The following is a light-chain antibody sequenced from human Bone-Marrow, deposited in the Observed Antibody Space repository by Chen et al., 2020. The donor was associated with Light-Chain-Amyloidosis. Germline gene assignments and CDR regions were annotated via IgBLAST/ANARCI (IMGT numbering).Light chain of an antibody. Sequence: YVLTQPSSAEVAPGPTATLACGGNNIGSTSVHWYQQTPGRAPLLVFYDDSDRPSGIPERLSGSYSGNTATLTFSRVEAGDAADYYCQVCDRSSDRPVFGGGTKLTVL. CDR2: DDS. CDR3: QVCDRSSDRPV. J-gene: IGLJ3*02. V-gene: IGLV3-21*02. CDR1: NIGSTS.